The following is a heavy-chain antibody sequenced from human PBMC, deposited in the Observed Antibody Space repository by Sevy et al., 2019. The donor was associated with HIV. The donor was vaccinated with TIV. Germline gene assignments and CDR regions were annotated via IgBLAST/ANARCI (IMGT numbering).Heavy chain of an antibody. CDR3: ARDPQPTLRYFDGGGAFDF. Sequence: GGSLRLSCAASGFTFSRYSMNWVRQAPGKGLEWVSSISSSSSYIYYADSVKGRFTISRDNAKNSLYLQMNSLRAEDTAMYYCARDPQPTLRYFDGGGAFDFWGQGTMVTVSS. CDR2: ISSSSSYI. J-gene: IGHJ3*01. CDR1: GFTFSRYS. V-gene: IGHV3-21*01. D-gene: IGHD3-9*01.